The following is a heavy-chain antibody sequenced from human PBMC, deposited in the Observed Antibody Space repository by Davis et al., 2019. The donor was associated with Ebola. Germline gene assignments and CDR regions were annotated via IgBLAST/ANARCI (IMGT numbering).Heavy chain of an antibody. V-gene: IGHV5-51*01. CDR3: ARRVITTSGVAIGAFDV. D-gene: IGHD3-3*01. Sequence: GESLKISCTGSGYGFTSYWIAWVRQIPGKGLDWMGIIYPGDSDTRYSPSFEGQVTFSADNSITTAYLQWNSLKASDTAIYYCARRVITTSGVAIGAFDVWGPGTMVTVSA. CDR1: GYGFTSYW. J-gene: IGHJ3*01. CDR2: IYPGDSDT.